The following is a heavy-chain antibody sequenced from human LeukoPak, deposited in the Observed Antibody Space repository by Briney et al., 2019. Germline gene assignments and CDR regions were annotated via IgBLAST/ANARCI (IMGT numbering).Heavy chain of an antibody. CDR1: GGSISSYY. CDR2: IYYSGST. Sequence: PSETLSLTCTVSGGSISSYYWSWIRQPPGKGLEWIGYIYYSGSTNYNPSLKSRVTISVDTSKNQFSLKLSSVTAADTAVYYCASGGYSSSWYVYWGQGTLATVSS. J-gene: IGHJ4*02. V-gene: IGHV4-59*01. CDR3: ASGGYSSSWYVY. D-gene: IGHD6-13*01.